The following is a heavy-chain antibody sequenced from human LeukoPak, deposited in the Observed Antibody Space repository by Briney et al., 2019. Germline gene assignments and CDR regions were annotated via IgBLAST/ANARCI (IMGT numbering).Heavy chain of an antibody. D-gene: IGHD6-25*01. J-gene: IGHJ4*02. CDR3: ARGRGFIGIAAYYFDY. V-gene: IGHV4-34*01. Sequence: SETLSLTCAVYGGSFSGYYWSWIRQPPGKGLEWIGEINHSGSTNYNPSLKSRVTISVDTSKNQFSLKLSSVTAADTAVYYCARGRGFIGIAAYYFDYWGQGTLVTVSS. CDR1: GGSFSGYY. CDR2: INHSGST.